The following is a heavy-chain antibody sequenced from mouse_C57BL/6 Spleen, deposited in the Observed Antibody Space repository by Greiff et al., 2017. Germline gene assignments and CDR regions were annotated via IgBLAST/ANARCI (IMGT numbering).Heavy chain of an antibody. Sequence: EVKVVESGPGMVKPSQSLSLTCTVTGYSITSGYDWHWIRHFPGNKLEWMGYISYSGSTNYNPSLKSRISITHDTSKNHFFLKLNSVTTEDTATYYCARGLFPSYYFDYWGQGTTLTVSS. CDR3: ARGLFPSYYFDY. CDR2: ISYSGST. V-gene: IGHV3-1*01. CDR1: GYSITSGYD. J-gene: IGHJ2*01.